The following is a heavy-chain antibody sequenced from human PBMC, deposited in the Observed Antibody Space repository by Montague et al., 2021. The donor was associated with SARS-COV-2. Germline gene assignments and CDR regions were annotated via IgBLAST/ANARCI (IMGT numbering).Heavy chain of an antibody. CDR1: GGSISSGGYC. V-gene: IGHV4-31*03. CDR2: IYYSGSN. J-gene: IGHJ3*02. D-gene: IGHD3-22*01. CDR3: ARARITMIVVVNAFDI. Sequence: TLSLTCTVSGGSISSGGYCWSWIRQHPGKGLEWIGYIYYSGSNYYNPSLKSRVTISVDTYKNQFSLKLISVTAADTAVYYCARARITMIVVVNAFDIWGQGTMVTVSS.